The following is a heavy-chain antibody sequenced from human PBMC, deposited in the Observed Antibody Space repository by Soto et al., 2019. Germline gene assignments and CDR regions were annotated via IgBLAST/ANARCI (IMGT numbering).Heavy chain of an antibody. CDR3: VRAIRYFDWLPH. D-gene: IGHD3-9*01. CDR1: GYTFTSYD. CDR2: MNPNSGNT. Sequence: ASVKVSCKAAGYTFTSYDINWVRQATGQGLEWMGWMNPNSGNTGYAQKFQGRVTMTRNTSISTAYMELSSLRSEDTAVYYCVRAIRYFDWLPHSGQRTLVTVPS. J-gene: IGHJ4*02. V-gene: IGHV1-8*01.